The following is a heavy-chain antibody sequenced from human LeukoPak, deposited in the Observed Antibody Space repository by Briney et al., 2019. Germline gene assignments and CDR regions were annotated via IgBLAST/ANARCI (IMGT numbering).Heavy chain of an antibody. CDR3: ARTPAVTPDY. V-gene: IGHV5-10-1*01. CDR2: IDPSDSYT. Sequence: GEPLKISCKGSGYSFTSYWISWVRQMPGKGLEWMGRIDPSDSYTNYSPSFQGHVTISADKPISTAYLQWSSLKASDTAMYYCARTPAVTPDYWGQGTLVTVSS. J-gene: IGHJ4*02. D-gene: IGHD4-11*01. CDR1: GYSFTSYW.